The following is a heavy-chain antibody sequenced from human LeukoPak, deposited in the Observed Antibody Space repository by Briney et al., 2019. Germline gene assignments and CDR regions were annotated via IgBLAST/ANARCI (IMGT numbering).Heavy chain of an antibody. CDR1: GYTFTGYY. Sequence: ASVKVCCTASGYTFTGYYMHWVRQAPGQGLEWMGWINPNSGGTNYAQKFQGRVTMTRDTSISTAYMELSRLRSDDTAVYYCPREMVLMVYATYYYGMDVWGQGTTVTVSS. CDR2: INPNSGGT. V-gene: IGHV1-2*02. J-gene: IGHJ6*02. CDR3: PREMVLMVYATYYYGMDV. D-gene: IGHD2-8*01.